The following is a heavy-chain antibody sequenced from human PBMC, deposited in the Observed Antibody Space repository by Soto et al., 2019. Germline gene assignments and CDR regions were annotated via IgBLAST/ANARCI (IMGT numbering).Heavy chain of an antibody. D-gene: IGHD3-10*01. Sequence: ASVKGSCKASGYTFTSYGISWVRQAPGQGLEWMGWISAYNGNTNYAQKLQGRVTMTTDTSTSTAYMELRSLRSDDTAVYYCARMEREDITMVRGVIITNYYGMDVWGQGTTVTVSS. CDR1: GYTFTSYG. J-gene: IGHJ6*02. CDR2: ISAYNGNT. V-gene: IGHV1-18*01. CDR3: ARMEREDITMVRGVIITNYYGMDV.